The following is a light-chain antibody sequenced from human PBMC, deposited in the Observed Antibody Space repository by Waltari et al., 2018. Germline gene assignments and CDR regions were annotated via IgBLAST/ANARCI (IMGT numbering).Light chain of an antibody. V-gene: IGKV3-20*01. J-gene: IGKJ4*01. CDR3: LQYATAPLT. Sequence: SGRARQRVGDNYLPWYQMKGGQAHRILISPGPWSGTGITDRVSGSGSETDCNRTISSLEPDDLAGYYCLQYATAPLTFGGGTKVEI. CDR1: QRVGDNY. CDR2: PGP.